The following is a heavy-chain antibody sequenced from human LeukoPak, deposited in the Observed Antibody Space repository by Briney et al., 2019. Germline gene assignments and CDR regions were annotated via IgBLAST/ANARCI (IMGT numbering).Heavy chain of an antibody. J-gene: IGHJ5*02. Sequence: SETLSLTCAISGGSISSGGYSWSWIRQPPGKGLEWIGYIYHSGSTYYNPSLKSRVTISVDRSKNQFSLKLSSVTAADTAVYYCARVRTAFGGVWFDPWGQGTLVTVSS. V-gene: IGHV4-30-2*01. CDR3: ARVRTAFGGVWFDP. D-gene: IGHD2-8*02. CDR1: GGSISSGGYS. CDR2: IYHSGST.